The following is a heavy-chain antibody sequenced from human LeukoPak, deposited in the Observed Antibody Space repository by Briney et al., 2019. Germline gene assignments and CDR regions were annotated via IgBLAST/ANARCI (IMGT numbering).Heavy chain of an antibody. J-gene: IGHJ1*01. D-gene: IGHD4-17*01. CDR3: ASYYGDYSGYFQH. Sequence: GASLQISCKGSGYSFTSYWIGWVRQLPGKGLEWMGIIYPGDSDTRYSPSFQGQVTISADKSISTAYLQWSSLKASDTAMYYCASYYGDYSGYFQHWGQGTLVTVSS. CDR2: IYPGDSDT. CDR1: GYSFTSYW. V-gene: IGHV5-51*01.